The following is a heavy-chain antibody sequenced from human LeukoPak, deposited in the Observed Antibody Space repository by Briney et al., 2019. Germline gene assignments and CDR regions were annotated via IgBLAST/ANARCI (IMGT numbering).Heavy chain of an antibody. V-gene: IGHV4-59*01. J-gene: IGHJ4*02. Sequence: SSETLSLTCTVSGGSISNYYWSWIRQPPGKGLEWIGYIYDSGSTNYNPSLKSRVTISVDTSKNKFSLKLSSVTAADTAVYYCARGGSYLGHCDYWGQGSLVTVSS. D-gene: IGHD1-26*01. CDR1: GGSISNYY. CDR3: ARGGSYLGHCDY. CDR2: IYDSGST.